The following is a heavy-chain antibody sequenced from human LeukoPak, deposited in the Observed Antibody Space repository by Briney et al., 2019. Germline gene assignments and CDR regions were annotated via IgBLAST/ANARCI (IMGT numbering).Heavy chain of an antibody. CDR3: ARDSSHYLGSSDY. CDR1: GLTLSGYR. V-gene: IGHV3-23*01. D-gene: IGHD6-6*01. CDR2: ISETGDVT. Sequence: GGSLRLSCSASGLTLSGYRMHWVRQAPGKGLEWVSVISETGDVTHYADSMKGRFTISRDNIKNTLNLQMNSLRAEDTAIYYCARDSSHYLGSSDYWGQGTLVTVSS. J-gene: IGHJ4*02.